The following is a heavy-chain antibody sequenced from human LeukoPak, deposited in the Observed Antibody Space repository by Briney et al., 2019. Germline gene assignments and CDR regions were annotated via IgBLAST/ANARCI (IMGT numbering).Heavy chain of an antibody. Sequence: SVKVSCKASGGTFSSYAISWVRQAPGQGLEWMGRIIPIFGTANYAQKFQGRVTITTDESTSTAYMELSSLRSEDTAVYYCAKGEGSGWFLADYYYMDVWGKGTTVTVSS. CDR2: IIPIFGTA. CDR1: GGTFSSYA. D-gene: IGHD6-19*01. CDR3: AKGEGSGWFLADYYYMDV. J-gene: IGHJ6*03. V-gene: IGHV1-69*05.